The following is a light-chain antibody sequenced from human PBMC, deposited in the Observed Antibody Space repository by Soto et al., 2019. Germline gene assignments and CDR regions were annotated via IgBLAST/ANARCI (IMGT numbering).Light chain of an antibody. Sequence: QSALTQPASVSGSPGQSITISCTGTSSDVGGYNYVSWYQHHPGKAPKLMIYDVSYRPSGVSNRFSGSKSGNTASLTISGLQPEDEADYSCSSYTTSNTRQIVVGTGTKLTVL. CDR2: DVS. V-gene: IGLV2-14*03. CDR1: SSDVGGYNY. CDR3: SSYTTSNTRQIV. J-gene: IGLJ1*01.